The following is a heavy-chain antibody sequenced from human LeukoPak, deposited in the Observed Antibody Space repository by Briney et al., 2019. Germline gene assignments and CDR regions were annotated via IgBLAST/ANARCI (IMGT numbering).Heavy chain of an antibody. Sequence: ASVKVSCKASGYTFTSYGISWVRQAPGQGLEWMGWISAYNGNTNYAQKFQGRVTMTEDTSTDTAYMELSSLRSEDTAVYYCAREGYSSSRGRRSNWFDPWGQGTLVTVSS. CDR2: ISAYNGNT. D-gene: IGHD6-13*01. J-gene: IGHJ5*02. CDR1: GYTFTSYG. V-gene: IGHV1-18*01. CDR3: AREGYSSSRGRRSNWFDP.